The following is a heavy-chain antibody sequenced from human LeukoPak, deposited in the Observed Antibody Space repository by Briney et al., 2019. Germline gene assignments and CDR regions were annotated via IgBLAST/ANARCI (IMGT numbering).Heavy chain of an antibody. V-gene: IGHV1-2*06. CDR2: INPNSGGT. CDR3: ARKAVAAYYFDY. CDR1: GYTFTGYY. Sequence: GASVKVSCKASGYTFTGYYMHWVRQAPGQGLEWMGRINPNSGGTNYAQKFQGRVTMTRDTSISTAYMELSRLRSDDTAVYYCARKAVAAYYFDYWGQGTLVTVSS. D-gene: IGHD6-19*01. J-gene: IGHJ4*02.